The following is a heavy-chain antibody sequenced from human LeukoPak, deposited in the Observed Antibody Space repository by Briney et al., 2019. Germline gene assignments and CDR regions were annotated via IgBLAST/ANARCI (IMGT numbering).Heavy chain of an antibody. V-gene: IGHV1-58*02. CDR2: IVVGSGNT. J-gene: IGHJ4*02. D-gene: IGHD4-17*01. Sequence: TSVKVSCKASEFTFTSSAMQWVRQARGQRLEWIGWIVVGSGNTNYAQKFQERVTITRDMSTSTAYMELSSLRSEDTAVYYCAALRSHDYGDYYVYWGQGTLVTVSS. CDR3: AALRSHDYGDYYVY. CDR1: EFTFTSSA.